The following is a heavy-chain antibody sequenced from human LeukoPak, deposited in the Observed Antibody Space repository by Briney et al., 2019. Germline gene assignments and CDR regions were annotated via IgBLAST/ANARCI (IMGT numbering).Heavy chain of an antibody. D-gene: IGHD6-19*01. CDR1: GYTFTSYG. V-gene: IGHV1-18*01. J-gene: IGHJ4*02. CDR2: ISAYNGNT. CDR3: ARMGNGSGWYAPGDY. Sequence: EASVKVSCKASGYTFTSYGISWVRQAPGQGLEWMGWISAYNGNTNYAQKLQGRVTMTTDTSTSTAYMELRSLRSDDTAVYYCARMGNGSGWYAPGDYWGQGTLVTVSS.